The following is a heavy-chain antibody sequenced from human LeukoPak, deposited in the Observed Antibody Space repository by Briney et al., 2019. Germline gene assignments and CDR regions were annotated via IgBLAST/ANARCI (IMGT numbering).Heavy chain of an antibody. CDR2: IYYSGST. CDR3: ARQSVVATHYYYYGMDV. Sequence: SETLSLTCTVSGVSISSSSHYWGRLRQPPGKGLEWIVSIYYSGSTYYNPSLKSRLTISVDTSKNQFSLKLSSVTAADTAVYYCARQSVVATHYYYYGMDVWGQGTTVTVSS. CDR1: GVSISSSSHY. J-gene: IGHJ6*02. V-gene: IGHV4-39*01. D-gene: IGHD5-12*01.